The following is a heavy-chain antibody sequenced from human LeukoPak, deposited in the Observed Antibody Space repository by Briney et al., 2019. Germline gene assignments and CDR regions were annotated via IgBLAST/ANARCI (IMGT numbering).Heavy chain of an antibody. V-gene: IGHV4-59*12. CDR1: GGSISSYY. CDR2: IYYSGST. Sequence: SETLSLTCTVSGGSISSYYWSWIRQPPGKGLEWIGYIYYSGSTYYNPSLKSRVTISVDTSKNQFSLKLSSVTAADTAVYYCARYYGSGSYYRDYFDYWGQGTLVTVSS. CDR3: ARYYGSGSYYRDYFDY. D-gene: IGHD3-10*01. J-gene: IGHJ4*02.